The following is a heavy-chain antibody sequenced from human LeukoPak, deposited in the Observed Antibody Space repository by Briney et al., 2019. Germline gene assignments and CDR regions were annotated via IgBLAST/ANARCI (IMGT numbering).Heavy chain of an antibody. CDR2: INPSGGST. Sequence: ASVKVSCKASGYTFTSYYMHWVRQAPGQGLEWMGIINPSGGSTSYAQKFQGRVTMTRDTSTSTVYMELSSLRSEDTAVYYCARDGAVAGWLPNWFDPWGQGTLVTVSS. D-gene: IGHD6-19*01. V-gene: IGHV1-46*01. J-gene: IGHJ5*02. CDR1: GYTFTSYY. CDR3: ARDGAVAGWLPNWFDP.